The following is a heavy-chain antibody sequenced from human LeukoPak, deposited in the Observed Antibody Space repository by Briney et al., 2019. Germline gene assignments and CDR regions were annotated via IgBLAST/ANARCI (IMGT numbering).Heavy chain of an antibody. CDR1: GFTFSDYA. V-gene: IGHV3-30-3*01. Sequence: PGGSLRLSCTVSGFTFSDYAMHWLRQAPGKGLEWVAMISYNGVRKDYADSMEGRFTISRDNSKNTLYLQITTLRTEDTAVYYCARDPSGDYDSGGPVFYFTSWGQGTLVTVSS. CDR2: ISYNGVRK. D-gene: IGHD3-22*01. CDR3: ARDPSGDYDSGGPVFYFTS. J-gene: IGHJ4*02.